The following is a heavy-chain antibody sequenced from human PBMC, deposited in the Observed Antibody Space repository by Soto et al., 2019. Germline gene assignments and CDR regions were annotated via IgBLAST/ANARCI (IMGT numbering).Heavy chain of an antibody. CDR3: ARPSGWLSLSYFDY. D-gene: IGHD3-22*01. J-gene: IGHJ4*01. V-gene: IGHV5-51*01. CDR2: IYPGDSDT. CDR1: EYSFTRYW. Sequence: GESLKISCKGSEYSFTRYWIGWVRHMPGKGLEWMGVIYPGDSDTRYSPSFQGQVTISVDMSISTAYLQWRSLRTSDTAIYYCARPSGWLSLSYFDYWGHGTLVTVSS.